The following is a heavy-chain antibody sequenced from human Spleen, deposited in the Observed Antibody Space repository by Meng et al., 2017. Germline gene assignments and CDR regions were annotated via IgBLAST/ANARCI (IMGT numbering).Heavy chain of an antibody. D-gene: IGHD6-13*01. CDR1: GGSVTNYY. CDR2: IYYSGTS. J-gene: IGHJ4*02. CDR3: ARVSRWQQLVDY. V-gene: IGHV4-59*02. Sequence: SETLSLTCTVSGGSVTNYYWSWIRQPPGKGLEWIGYIYYSGTSSYNPSLESRVTISLDTSKNQFSLKLSSVTAADTAVYYCARVSRWQQLVDYWGQGTLVTVS.